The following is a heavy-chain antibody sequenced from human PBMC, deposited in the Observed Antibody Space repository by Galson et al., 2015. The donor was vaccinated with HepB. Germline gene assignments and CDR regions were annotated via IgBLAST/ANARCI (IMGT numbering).Heavy chain of an antibody. Sequence: SLRLSCAASGFTFSSYAMSWVRQAPGKGLEWVSAISGSGGSTYYADSVKGRFTISRDNSKNTLYLQMNSLRAEDTAVYYCVKDREGELLCFDYWGQGTLVTASS. D-gene: IGHD1-26*01. CDR1: GFTFSSYA. V-gene: IGHV3-23*01. CDR2: ISGSGGST. CDR3: VKDREGELLCFDY. J-gene: IGHJ4*02.